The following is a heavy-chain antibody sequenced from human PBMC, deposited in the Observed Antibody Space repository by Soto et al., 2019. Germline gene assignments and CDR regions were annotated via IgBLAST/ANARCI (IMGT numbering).Heavy chain of an antibody. CDR3: VRMNAQSYSSYYAMDV. V-gene: IGHV2-26*01. Sequence: SGPTLVLHTYPLTLTCHVSGFSLTTGRMGVSWIRQPPGKALEWLAHIFSDAERSYSRSLQGRLTVSKVGSGSHVVLTMTNMDPVDTGTYFCVRMNAQSYSSYYAMDVWGQGSTVSVSS. D-gene: IGHD3-10*01. J-gene: IGHJ6*02. CDR2: IFSDAER. CDR1: GFSLTTGRMG.